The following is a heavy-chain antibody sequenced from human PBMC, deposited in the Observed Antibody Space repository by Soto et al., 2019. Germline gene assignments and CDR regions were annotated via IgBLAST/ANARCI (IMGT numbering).Heavy chain of an antibody. Sequence: AASVKVSCKASGGTFSSYAISWVRQAPGQGLEWMGGIIPIFGTANYAQKFQGRVTITADESTSTAYMELSSLRSEDTAVYYCAREGIFTTVTTSYYYYGMDVWGQGTTVTVSS. CDR2: IIPIFGTA. V-gene: IGHV1-69*13. CDR1: GGTFSSYA. D-gene: IGHD4-17*01. CDR3: AREGIFTTVTTSYYYYGMDV. J-gene: IGHJ6*02.